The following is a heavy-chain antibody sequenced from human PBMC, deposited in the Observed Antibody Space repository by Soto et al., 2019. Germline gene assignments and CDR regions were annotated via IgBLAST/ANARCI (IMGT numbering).Heavy chain of an antibody. Sequence: PSETLSLTCTVSGGSISSGGYYWSWIRQHPGKGMEWIGHIYYSGSTYYNPALKSRVTISVDTSKSQFSLKLTYVTAADRDVYYCARGSVDTVDSSGFYQYWDQGTPVTVSS. J-gene: IGHJ4*02. D-gene: IGHD3-22*01. CDR2: IYYSGST. CDR3: ARGSVDTVDSSGFYQY. V-gene: IGHV4-31*03. CDR1: GGSISSGGYY.